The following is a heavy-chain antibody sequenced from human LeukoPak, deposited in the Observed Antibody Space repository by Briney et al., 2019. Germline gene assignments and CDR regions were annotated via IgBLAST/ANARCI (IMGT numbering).Heavy chain of an antibody. CDR3: ARAPVDTAMALDY. Sequence: ASVKVSCKASGYTFTSYGISWVRQAPGQGLEWMGWISAYNGNTNYAQKLQGRVTMTTDTSTSTPYMELRSLRSDDTAVYYCARAPVDTAMALDYWGQGTLVTVSS. CDR2: ISAYNGNT. V-gene: IGHV1-18*01. CDR1: GYTFTSYG. D-gene: IGHD5-18*01. J-gene: IGHJ4*02.